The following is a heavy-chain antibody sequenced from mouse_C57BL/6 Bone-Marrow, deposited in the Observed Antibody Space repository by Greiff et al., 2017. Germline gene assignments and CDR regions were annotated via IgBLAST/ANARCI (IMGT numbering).Heavy chain of an antibody. D-gene: IGHD2-2*01. CDR2: IYPGSGNT. J-gene: IGHJ4*01. Sequence: QVQLKQSGPELVKPGASVKISCKASGYSFTSYYIHWVKQRPGQGLEWIGWIYPGSGNTKYNEKFKGKATLTADTSSSTAYMQLSSLTSEDSAVYYCARYGYSGMDYWGQGTSVTVSS. V-gene: IGHV1-66*01. CDR3: ARYGYSGMDY. CDR1: GYSFTSYY.